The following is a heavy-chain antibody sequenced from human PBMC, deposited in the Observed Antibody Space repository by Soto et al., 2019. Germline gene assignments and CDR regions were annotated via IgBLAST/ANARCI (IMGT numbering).Heavy chain of an antibody. J-gene: IGHJ6*02. V-gene: IGHV5-10-1*01. CDR3: ARLRDIVVVPAAFYGMDV. Sequence: GESLKISCKGSGYSFTSYWISWVRQMPGKGLEWMGRIDPSDSYTNYSPSFQGHVTISADKSISTAYLQWSSLRASDTAMYYCARLRDIVVVPAAFYGMDVWGQGTTVTVSS. D-gene: IGHD2-2*01. CDR2: IDPSDSYT. CDR1: GYSFTSYW.